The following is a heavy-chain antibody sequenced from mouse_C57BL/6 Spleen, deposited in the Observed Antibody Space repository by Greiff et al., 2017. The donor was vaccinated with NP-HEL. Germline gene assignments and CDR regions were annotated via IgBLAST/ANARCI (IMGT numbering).Heavy chain of an antibody. Sequence: QVQLQQPGTELVKPGASVKLSCKASGYTFTSYWMHWVKQRPGQGLEWIGNINPSNGGTNYNEKFKSKATLTVDKSSSTAYMQLSSLTSEDSAVYYCARTGGSYVYWYFDVWGTGATVSVSS. D-gene: IGHD1-1*02. J-gene: IGHJ1*03. CDR1: GYTFTSYW. V-gene: IGHV1-53*01. CDR2: INPSNGGT. CDR3: ARTGGSYVYWYFDV.